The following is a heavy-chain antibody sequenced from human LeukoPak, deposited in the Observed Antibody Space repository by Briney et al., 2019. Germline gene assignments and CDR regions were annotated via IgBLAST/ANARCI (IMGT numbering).Heavy chain of an antibody. D-gene: IGHD3-22*01. CDR1: GGSISSYY. J-gene: IGHJ2*01. Sequence: PSETLSLTCTVSGGSISSYYWSWIRQPPGKGLEWTGSMYYSGSTNYKPSLKSRVTISVDTSKNQFSLKLSSVTAADTAVYYCARDFYYYDSSGSLWYFDLWGRGTLVTVSS. CDR2: MYYSGST. CDR3: ARDFYYYDSSGSLWYFDL. V-gene: IGHV4-59*01.